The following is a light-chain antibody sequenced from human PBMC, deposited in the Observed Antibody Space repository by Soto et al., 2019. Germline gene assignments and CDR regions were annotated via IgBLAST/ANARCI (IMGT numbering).Light chain of an antibody. CDR2: RTF. J-gene: IGKJ5*01. V-gene: IGKV3-20*01. CDR3: QHNDTSPPP. Sequence: EIVLTQSPGTLSLSPGERATLSCRASQTIASRYLAWYQHQPGQAPRLLIYRTFARAPGIPDRFSGGGSGTDFPLTTGKLKREDFAVYYCQHNDTSPPPFAKGTRREIK. CDR1: QTIASRY.